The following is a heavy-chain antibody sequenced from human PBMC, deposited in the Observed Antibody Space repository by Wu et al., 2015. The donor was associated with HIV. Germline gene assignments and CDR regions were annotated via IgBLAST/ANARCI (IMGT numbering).Heavy chain of an antibody. V-gene: IGHV1-69*05. CDR3: AGGLRDILTGYYGAFEN. Sequence: QVQLVQSGAEVKKPGSSVKVSCKASGGGFNNYAISWVRQAPGQGLEWMGGVIPVIGTPNYLQKFQGRVTITTDESTATVYMEMSSLRSEDTAVYYCAGGLRDILTGYYGAFENWGQGTLVTVSS. CDR2: VIPVIGTP. D-gene: IGHD3-9*01. J-gene: IGHJ4*02. CDR1: GGGFNNYA.